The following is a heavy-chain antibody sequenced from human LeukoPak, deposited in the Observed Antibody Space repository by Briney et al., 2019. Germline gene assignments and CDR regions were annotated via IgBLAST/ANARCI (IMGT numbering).Heavy chain of an antibody. V-gene: IGHV3-74*01. CDR3: ARSHYYESSGYFSYYYGLDV. J-gene: IGHJ6*02. Sequence: GGSLRLSCEASGFNFSSYWMHWVRQAPGKGLLWVSRINNDGSSTREADSVKGRITISRDNAKNTLYLQMNSLGAEDTAVYYCARSHYYESSGYFSYYYGLDVWGQGTTVTVSS. D-gene: IGHD3-22*01. CDR1: GFNFSSYW. CDR2: INNDGSST.